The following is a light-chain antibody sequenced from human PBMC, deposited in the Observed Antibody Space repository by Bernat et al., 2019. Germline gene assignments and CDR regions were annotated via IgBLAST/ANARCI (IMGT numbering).Light chain of an antibody. J-gene: IGLJ2*01. V-gene: IGLV3-1*01. CDR3: LAWDSRTAV. CDR1: NLGNKY. Sequence: SSELTQPPSVSVSPGQTATIVCSGDNLGNKYVSWYQQKSGQPPLLVIFQDSQRPSGIPARFSGPSSGNTATLTISETQAVDEAAYYCLAWDSRTAVFGGGTELTVL. CDR2: QDS.